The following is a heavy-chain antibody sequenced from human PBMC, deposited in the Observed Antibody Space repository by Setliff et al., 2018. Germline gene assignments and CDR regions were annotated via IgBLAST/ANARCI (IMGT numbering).Heavy chain of an antibody. V-gene: IGHV3-21*01. CDR2: ISSSSSYI. CDR3: ARAIIQQWLYQAAPDY. CDR1: GFAFSTYS. D-gene: IGHD6-19*01. J-gene: IGHJ4*02. Sequence: GGSLRLSCAASGFAFSTYSMNWVRQAPGKGLEWFSSISSSSSYIYYADSVKGRFTISRDNAKNSLYLQMNSLRAEDTAVYYCARAIIQQWLYQAAPDYWGQGTLVTVSS.